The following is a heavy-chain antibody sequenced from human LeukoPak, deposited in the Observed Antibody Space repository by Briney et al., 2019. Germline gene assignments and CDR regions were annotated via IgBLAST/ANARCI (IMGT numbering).Heavy chain of an antibody. CDR2: INHSGST. V-gene: IGHV4-34*01. D-gene: IGHD3-3*01. J-gene: IGHJ4*02. Sequence: PSETLSLTCAVYGGSFSGYYWSWIRQPPGKGLEWIGEINHSGSTNYNPSLKSRVTISVDMSKNQFSLKLSSVTAADTAVYYCARAIITIFGVVTVFDYWGQGTLVTVSS. CDR3: ARAIITIFGVVTVFDY. CDR1: GGSFSGYY.